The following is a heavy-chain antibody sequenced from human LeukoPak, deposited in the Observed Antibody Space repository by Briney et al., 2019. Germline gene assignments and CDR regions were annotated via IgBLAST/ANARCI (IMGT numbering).Heavy chain of an antibody. CDR3: AREVTGSGTRKYYYYYMDV. CDR2: ISPSGGST. J-gene: IGHJ6*03. V-gene: IGHV1-46*01. D-gene: IGHD2-15*01. CDR1: GYTFTSNY. Sequence: ASVKVSCKAFGYTFTSNYMHWVRQAPGQGPEWMGVISPSGGSTTYAQKFQGRVTLTRDMSTSTDYLELSSLRSDDTAVYYCAREVTGSGTRKYYYYYMDVWGKGTTVTVSS.